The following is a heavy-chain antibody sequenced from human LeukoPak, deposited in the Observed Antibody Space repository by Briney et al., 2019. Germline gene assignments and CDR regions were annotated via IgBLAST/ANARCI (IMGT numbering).Heavy chain of an antibody. Sequence: ASVKVSCKASGYTFTSYGISWVRQAPGQGLEWMGWISAYNGNTNYAQKLQGRVTMTTDTSTSTAYMELRSLRSDDTAVYYCARHIVVVTAPYYFGYWGQGTLVTVPS. CDR2: ISAYNGNT. J-gene: IGHJ4*02. V-gene: IGHV1-18*01. CDR3: ARHIVVVTAPYYFGY. CDR1: GYTFTSYG. D-gene: IGHD2-21*02.